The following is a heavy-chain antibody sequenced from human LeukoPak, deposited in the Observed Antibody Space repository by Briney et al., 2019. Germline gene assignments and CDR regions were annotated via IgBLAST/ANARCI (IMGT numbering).Heavy chain of an antibody. D-gene: IGHD3-10*01. J-gene: IGHJ4*02. CDR1: GGTFSSYV. CDR3: ASFPYYGSGSYGKFYFDY. Sequence: SVKVSCKASGGTFSSYVLSWVRQAPGQGLEWMGTISPEFGSANYAQNFQGRVAISADESTNTVYMELSTLRSDDTAVYYCASFPYYGSGSYGKFYFDYWGQGTLVTVSS. V-gene: IGHV1-69*15. CDR2: ISPEFGSA.